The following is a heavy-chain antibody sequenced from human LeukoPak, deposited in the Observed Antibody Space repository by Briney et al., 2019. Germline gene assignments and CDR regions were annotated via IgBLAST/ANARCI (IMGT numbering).Heavy chain of an antibody. CDR2: INHSGST. Sequence: KPSETLSLTCAVYGGSFSGYYWSWIRQPPGKGLEWIGEINHSGSTNYIPSLKSRVTISVDTSKNQFSLKLSSVTAADTAVYYCARGFRYFDYWGQGTLVTVSS. V-gene: IGHV4-34*01. CDR3: ARGFRYFDY. J-gene: IGHJ4*02. CDR1: GGSFSGYY.